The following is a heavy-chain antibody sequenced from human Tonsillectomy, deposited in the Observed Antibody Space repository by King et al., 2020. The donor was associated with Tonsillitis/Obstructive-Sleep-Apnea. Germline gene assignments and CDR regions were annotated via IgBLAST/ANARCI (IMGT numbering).Heavy chain of an antibody. Sequence: VQLVESGGGLVQPGGSLRLSCAASGFTFSSYAMSWVRQATGKGLEWVSAISGSGGSTYYADSVKGRFTISRDNSKNKLYLQMNSLRAEDTAVYYCARYCSGCSCYHYYYYYYGMDVWGQGTTVTVSS. CDR1: GFTFSSYA. J-gene: IGHJ6*02. D-gene: IGHD2-15*01. CDR3: ARYCSGCSCYHYYYYYYGMDV. V-gene: IGHV3-23*04. CDR2: ISGSGGST.